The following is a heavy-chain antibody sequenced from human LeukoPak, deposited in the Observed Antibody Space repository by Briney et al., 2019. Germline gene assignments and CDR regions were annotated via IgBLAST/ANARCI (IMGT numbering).Heavy chain of an antibody. V-gene: IGHV5-51*01. CDR2: IYPGDSDT. CDR1: VYSFTSYW. D-gene: IGHD1-26*01. J-gene: IGHJ4*02. CDR3: ARRGVGAPYYFDY. Sequence: GESRKISSKGSVYSFTSYWIGWVRQMPGKGLEWMGIIYPGDSDTRYSPSFQGQVTISADKSISTAYLQWSSLKASDTAMYCCARRGVGAPYYFDYWGQGTLVTVS.